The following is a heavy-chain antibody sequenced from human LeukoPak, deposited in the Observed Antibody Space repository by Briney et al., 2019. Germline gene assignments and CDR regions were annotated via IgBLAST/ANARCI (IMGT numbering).Heavy chain of an antibody. V-gene: IGHV3-23*01. CDR1: GFTFSSYA. CDR2: ISGSGGST. Sequence: GGSLRLSWAASGFTFSSYAMSWVRQAPGKGLEWVSAISGSGGSTYYADSVKGRFTISRDNSKNTLYLQMNSLRAEDTAVYYCAKDLDCSSTSCDRDYWGQGTLVTVSS. J-gene: IGHJ4*02. D-gene: IGHD2-2*02. CDR3: AKDLDCSSTSCDRDY.